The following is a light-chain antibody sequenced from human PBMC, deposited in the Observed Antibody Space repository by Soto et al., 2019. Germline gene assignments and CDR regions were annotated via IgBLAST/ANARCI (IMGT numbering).Light chain of an antibody. CDR1: SSDVGGYNY. J-gene: IGLJ1*01. V-gene: IGLV2-14*01. Sequence: QSALTQPASVSGSPGQSITISCTGTSSDVGGYNYVSWYQQHPGKAPKLMIYEVSNRPSGVSNRFSGSKSGNTASLTISGLQPEDEADYYCSSYTSSSTLEVFGTGTKVTVL. CDR3: SSYTSSSTLEV. CDR2: EVS.